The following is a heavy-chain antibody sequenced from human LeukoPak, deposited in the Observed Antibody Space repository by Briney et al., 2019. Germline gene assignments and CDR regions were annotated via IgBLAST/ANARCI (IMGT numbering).Heavy chain of an antibody. D-gene: IGHD4-17*01. CDR3: ARDPTTVITVPWYFDF. J-gene: IGHJ4*02. CDR2: INDRGRT. CDR1: GGSFSGSH. V-gene: IGHV4-34*01. Sequence: SETLSLTCAVHGGSFSGSHWIWIRQSPGKGLEWIGEINDRGRTNYNPSLKSRVTLSVDTSKKQFSLNLKSVTAADTGVYYCARDPTTVITVPWYFDFWGQGTLVTVSS.